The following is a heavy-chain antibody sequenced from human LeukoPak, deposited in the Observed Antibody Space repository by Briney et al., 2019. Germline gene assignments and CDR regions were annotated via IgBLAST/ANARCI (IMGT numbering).Heavy chain of an antibody. Sequence: ASVKVSCKVSGYTFTGDYMHWVRQAPGQGLEWMGWLNPNNGGTNYAQKFQGRVTMTRDTSISTAYMELSRPRSDDTAMYYCARVRLDYYDGSGYNYVGDAFDIWGQGTMVTVSS. CDR3: ARVRLDYYDGSGYNYVGDAFDI. J-gene: IGHJ3*02. V-gene: IGHV1-2*02. CDR1: GYTFTGDY. D-gene: IGHD3-22*01. CDR2: LNPNNGGT.